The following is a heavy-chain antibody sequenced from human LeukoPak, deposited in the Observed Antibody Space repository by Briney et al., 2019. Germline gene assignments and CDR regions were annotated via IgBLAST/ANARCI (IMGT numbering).Heavy chain of an antibody. J-gene: IGHJ3*02. Sequence: SETLSLTCTVSGGSVSSYYWSWIRQPPGKGLEWIGHIHYSGNINYNPSLKSRVTMSLDTSENQSSVKVNSVTAADTAVYYCARHAGNYGGAFDIWGQGTTVTVSS. CDR3: ARHAGNYGGAFDI. CDR2: IHYSGNI. D-gene: IGHD3-16*01. V-gene: IGHV4-59*02. CDR1: GGSVSSYY.